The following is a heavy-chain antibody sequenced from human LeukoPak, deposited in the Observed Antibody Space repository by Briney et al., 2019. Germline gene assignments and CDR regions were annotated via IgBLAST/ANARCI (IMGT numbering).Heavy chain of an antibody. CDR3: ARDVRYCDSTSAYPSHGMDV. J-gene: IGHJ6*02. CDR1: GYVLTRHA. Sequence: ASVNVSCKASGYVLTRHAMHRVRLAPGQSLEWMGWVNAGDGNVKYSRKFQGRVTITRDTSANTVYMELSSVRSEDTAVYYCARDVRYCDSTSAYPSHGMDVWGHGTTVTVSS. V-gene: IGHV1-3*01. D-gene: IGHD2-2*01. CDR2: VNAGDGNV.